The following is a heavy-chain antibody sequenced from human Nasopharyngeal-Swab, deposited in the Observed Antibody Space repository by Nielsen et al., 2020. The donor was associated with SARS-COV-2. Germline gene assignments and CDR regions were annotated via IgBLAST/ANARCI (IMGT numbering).Heavy chain of an antibody. D-gene: IGHD6-19*01. V-gene: IGHV4-38-2*02. CDR3: VRGGYSSGWVVY. Sequence: SETLSLTCTVSGYSISSGYYWGWIRQPPGTGLEWVGSIYHSGSTYYNPSLKSRVTISVDTSKNQFSLKLSSVTAADTAVYYCVRGGYSSGWVVYWGQGTLVTVSS. CDR1: GYSISSGYY. CDR2: IYHSGST. J-gene: IGHJ4*02.